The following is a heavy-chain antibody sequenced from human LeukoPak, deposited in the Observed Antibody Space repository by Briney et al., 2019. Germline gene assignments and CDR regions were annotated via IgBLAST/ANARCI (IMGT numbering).Heavy chain of an antibody. CDR1: GCTFSSYA. CDR3: AKGVGCSGGTCYSGHGMDV. D-gene: IGHD2-15*01. J-gene: IGHJ6*02. CDR2: LSGSGANT. Sequence: PGGSLRLSCAASGCTFSSYAMSWVRQAPGKGLEWVSALSGSGANTYYADSVKGRFTISRDNSKNTLYLQVNSLRAEDTAVYYCAKGVGCSGGTCYSGHGMDVWGQGTTVTVSS. V-gene: IGHV3-23*01.